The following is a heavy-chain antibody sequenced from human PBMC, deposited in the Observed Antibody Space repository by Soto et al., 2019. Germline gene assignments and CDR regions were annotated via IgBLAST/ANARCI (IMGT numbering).Heavy chain of an antibody. V-gene: IGHV3-9*01. CDR3: ARDWGPNSGCFVF. J-gene: IGHJ3*01. Sequence: DVQLVESGGGLVQPGRSLRLSCAASGFTFDDYAMHWVRQRPGEGLEWVSGIAQNGVTVGYADSVQGRFTISRDNARNSLFLQMNSLRPEDTALYYCARDWGPNSGCFVFWGQGTMVSVSS. CDR1: GFTFDDYA. D-gene: IGHD6-19*01. CDR2: IAQNGVTV.